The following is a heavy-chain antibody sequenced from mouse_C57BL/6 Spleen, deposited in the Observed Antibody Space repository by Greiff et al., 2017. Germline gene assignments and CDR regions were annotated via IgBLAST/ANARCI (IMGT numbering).Heavy chain of an antibody. Sequence: EVKLVESGGGLVKPGGSLKLSCAASGFTFSSYTMSWVRQTPEKRLEWVATISGGGGNTYYPDIVKGRFTISRDNAKNTLYLQMSSLSSEDTALYYCARSLNPLYAMDYWGQGTSVTVSS. CDR3: ARSLNPLYAMDY. CDR1: GFTFSSYT. J-gene: IGHJ4*01. V-gene: IGHV5-9*01. CDR2: ISGGGGNT.